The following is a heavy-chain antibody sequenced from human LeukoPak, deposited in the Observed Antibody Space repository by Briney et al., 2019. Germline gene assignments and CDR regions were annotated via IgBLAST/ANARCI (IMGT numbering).Heavy chain of an antibody. Sequence: GGSLRLSCVASGFSVLDHFMTWVRHTPGKGLEWVSVTYNDGRTNYAESVKGRFTMSRDSSKNMVSLQMNSLRAEDSAVYYCASPSYFGDYWGQGTLVTVSS. CDR3: ASPSYFGDY. V-gene: IGHV3-66*01. CDR1: GFSVLDHF. CDR2: TYNDGRT. D-gene: IGHD3-10*01. J-gene: IGHJ4*02.